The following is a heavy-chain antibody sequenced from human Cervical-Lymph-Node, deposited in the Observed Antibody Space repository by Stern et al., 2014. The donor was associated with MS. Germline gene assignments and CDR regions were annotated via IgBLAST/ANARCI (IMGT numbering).Heavy chain of an antibody. D-gene: IGHD1-1*01. CDR3: ARDNDDHGMDV. Sequence: QVQLVQSGAEVKKPGSSVKVSCTASGDTFIKFGISWVRQAPGQGLEWIGGIIPLFGTTHYGQKFQGRLTINADESATTVYMELSSLRFEDTAVYYCARDNDDHGMDVWGQGTTVTVS. CDR1: GDTFIKFG. CDR2: IIPLFGTT. V-gene: IGHV1-69*01. J-gene: IGHJ6*02.